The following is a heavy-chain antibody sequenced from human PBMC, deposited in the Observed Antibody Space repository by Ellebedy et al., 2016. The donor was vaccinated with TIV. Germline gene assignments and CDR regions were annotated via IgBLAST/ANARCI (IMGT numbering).Heavy chain of an antibody. CDR1: GYTFSSYG. CDR2: ISAYNGNT. CDR3: ARDKADYYASGRAARYYYGMDV. D-gene: IGHD3-10*01. V-gene: IGHV1-18*01. Sequence: AASVKVSCKASGYTFSSYGISWVRQAPGQGLEWMGWISAYNGNTNYAQKLQGRVTMTTDTSTSTAYMELRSLRSDDTAVFYCARDKADYYASGRAARYYYGMDVWGQGTTVTVSS. J-gene: IGHJ6*02.